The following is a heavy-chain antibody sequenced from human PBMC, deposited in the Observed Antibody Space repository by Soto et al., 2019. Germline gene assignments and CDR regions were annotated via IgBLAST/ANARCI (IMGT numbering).Heavy chain of an antibody. Sequence: PSETLSLTCTVSGGSISSSSYFWGWIRQPPGKGLEWIGSIYYSGSTYYNPSLKSRVTVSVDTSKNQFSLKLSSVTAADTAVYYCARNGGGSMEYYGMDVWGQGTTVTVS. CDR2: IYYSGST. CDR3: ARNGGGSMEYYGMDV. J-gene: IGHJ6*02. D-gene: IGHD3-10*01. V-gene: IGHV4-39*01. CDR1: GGSISSSSYF.